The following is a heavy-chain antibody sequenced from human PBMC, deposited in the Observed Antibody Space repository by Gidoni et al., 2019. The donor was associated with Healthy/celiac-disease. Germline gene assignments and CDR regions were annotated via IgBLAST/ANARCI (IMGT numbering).Heavy chain of an antibody. CDR3: AKGGRYSSNPPFDY. CDR1: GFTFRSYA. J-gene: IGHJ4*02. Sequence: EVQLLESGGGLVQPGGSLSLSCAASGFTFRSYAMSWVRQAPGKGLEWVSAISGSGGSTYYADSVKGRVTISRDNSKNTLYLQMNSLRAEDTAVYYCAKGGRYSSNPPFDYWGQGTLVTVSS. D-gene: IGHD6-13*01. CDR2: ISGSGGST. V-gene: IGHV3-23*01.